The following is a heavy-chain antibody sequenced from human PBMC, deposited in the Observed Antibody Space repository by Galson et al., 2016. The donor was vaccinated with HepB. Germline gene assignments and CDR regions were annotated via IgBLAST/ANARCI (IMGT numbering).Heavy chain of an antibody. CDR1: GFTFGDYD. V-gene: IGHV3-9*01. J-gene: IGHJ4*02. CDR3: PRGTTVTLTPYYFDS. D-gene: IGHD4-17*01. Sequence: SLRLSCAASGFTFGDYDMHWVRQSPARGLEWVSGISWNSYDIAYAESVKGRFTISRDNSQHSLYLQMNGLRAADTAFYYCPRGTTVTLTPYYFDSWGQGSLVTVSS. CDR2: ISWNSYDI.